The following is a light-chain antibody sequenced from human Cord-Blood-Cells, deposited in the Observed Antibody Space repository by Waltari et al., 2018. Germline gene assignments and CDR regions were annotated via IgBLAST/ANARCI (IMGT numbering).Light chain of an antibody. CDR1: SSYAGGYNY. CDR3: SSYTSSSTLV. V-gene: IGLV2-14*01. J-gene: IGLJ3*02. Sequence: QSALTQPASVSGSPGQSITISCTGTSSYAGGYNYVSWYQQHPGKAPKLMIYDVSKRPSGVSNRFSGSKSGNTASLTISGLQAEDEADYYCSSYTSSSTLVFGGGTKLTVL. CDR2: DVS.